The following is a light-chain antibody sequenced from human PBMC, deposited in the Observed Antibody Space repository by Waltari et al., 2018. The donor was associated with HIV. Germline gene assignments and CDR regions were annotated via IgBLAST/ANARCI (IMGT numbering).Light chain of an antibody. CDR3: SAWDSSLGAWV. CDR1: SPNVGNQG. V-gene: IGLV10-54*04. CDR2: RNN. J-gene: IGLJ3*02. Sequence: QAGLTQPPSVSTDLRQTATLTCTGTSPNVGNQGSTWLQHHQGHPPKLLSYRNNNRPSGISERFSASRSRNTASLTITGLQPEDEADYYCSAWDSSLGAWVFGGGTKLTVL.